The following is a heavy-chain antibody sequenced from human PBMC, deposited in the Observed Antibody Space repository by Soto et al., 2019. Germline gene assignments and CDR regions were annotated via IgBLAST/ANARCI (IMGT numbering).Heavy chain of an antibody. Sequence: PGGALRLSCAASEFTFSSYGMHWFCQAPGKGLEWVAVIWYDGSNKYYADSVKGRFTISRDNSKNTLYLQMNSLRAEDTAVYYCAREGYGPPIFDYWGQGTLVTVSS. CDR1: EFTFSSYG. V-gene: IGHV3-33*01. J-gene: IGHJ4*02. CDR3: AREGYGPPIFDY. D-gene: IGHD4-17*01. CDR2: IWYDGSNK.